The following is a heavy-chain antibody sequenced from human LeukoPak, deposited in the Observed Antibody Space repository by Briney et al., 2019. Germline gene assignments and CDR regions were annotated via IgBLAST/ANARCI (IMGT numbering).Heavy chain of an antibody. CDR2: ISYDGSNK. CDR1: GFTFSSYA. J-gene: IGHJ6*03. D-gene: IGHD3-16*01. CDR3: ARQFGGSYYYYMDV. V-gene: IGHV3-30*04. Sequence: GRSLRLSCAASGFTFSSYAMHWVRQAPGKGLDWVAVISYDGSNKYYADSVKGRFTISRDNSKNTVYLQMNTLRAEDTAVYYCARQFGGSYYYYMDVWGKGTTVTVSS.